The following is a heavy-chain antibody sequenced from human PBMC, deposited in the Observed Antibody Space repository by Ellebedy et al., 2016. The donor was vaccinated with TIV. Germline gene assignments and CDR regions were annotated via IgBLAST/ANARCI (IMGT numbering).Heavy chain of an antibody. CDR1: GYSFTSYW. V-gene: IGHV5-51*01. J-gene: IGHJ6*02. Sequence: GESLKISXKGSGYSFTSYWIGWVRQMPGKGLEWMGIIYPGDSDTRYSPSFQGQVTISADKSISTAYLQWSSLKASDTAMYYCARLRQQLDRSYYYYGMDVWGQGTTVTVSS. CDR2: IYPGDSDT. D-gene: IGHD6-13*01. CDR3: ARLRQQLDRSYYYYGMDV.